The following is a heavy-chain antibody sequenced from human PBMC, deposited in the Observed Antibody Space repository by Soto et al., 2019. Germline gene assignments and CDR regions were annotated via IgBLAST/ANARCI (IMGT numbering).Heavy chain of an antibody. D-gene: IGHD2-21*01. CDR2: INPYGGST. Sequence: GASVKVSCKASGYTFTSYYMHWVRQAPGQGLEWMGRINPYGGSTSYAQKLQGRVTMTTDTSTSTAYMELRSLRSDDTAVYYCARTPEGLPYLLFGLFDPWGQGTLVTVSS. V-gene: IGHV1-46*01. J-gene: IGHJ5*02. CDR1: GYTFTSYY. CDR3: ARTPEGLPYLLFGLFDP.